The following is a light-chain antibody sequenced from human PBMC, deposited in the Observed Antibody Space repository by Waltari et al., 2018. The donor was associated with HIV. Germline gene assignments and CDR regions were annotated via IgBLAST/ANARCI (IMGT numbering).Light chain of an antibody. Sequence: SYELTQPLSVSVALGQTARITWGGNNIASKNVHWYQQKPGQAPVLDRYRDNIRPSWIPERFSGSNSGNTAILSISRAQAGDEGDYYCQVWDSSTGVFGGGTNLTVL. J-gene: IGLJ3*02. CDR3: QVWDSSTGV. V-gene: IGLV3-9*01. CDR1: NIASKN. CDR2: RDN.